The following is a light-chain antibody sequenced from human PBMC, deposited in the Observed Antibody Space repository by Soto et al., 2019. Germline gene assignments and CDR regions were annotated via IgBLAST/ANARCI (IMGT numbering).Light chain of an antibody. J-gene: IGLJ1*01. V-gene: IGLV2-14*03. CDR2: DVS. CDR1: SSDVGSWGY. CDR3: SSYTMSKTGV. Sequence: QSVLTQPASVSGSPGQSITISCTGTSSDVGSWGYVSWYQQHPGKAPKVIIYDVSTRPSGDSNRFSGSKSGYTASLTISGIQAEDAADYYCSSYTMSKTGVFGTGTKLTVL.